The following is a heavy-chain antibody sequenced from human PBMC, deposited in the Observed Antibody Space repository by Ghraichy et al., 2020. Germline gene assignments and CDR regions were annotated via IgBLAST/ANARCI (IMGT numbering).Heavy chain of an antibody. CDR1: GYSISSGYY. D-gene: IGHD2-15*01. Sequence: SETLSLTCAVSGYSISSGYYWGWIRQPPGKGLEWIGSMYHSGNTYYNPSLKSRVTILVDTSKNQFSLKLRSVTAADTAVYYCARVPRYCDGDTCYSTFDYWGQGTLVTVSS. CDR2: MYHSGNT. CDR3: ARVPRYCDGDTCYSTFDY. J-gene: IGHJ4*02. V-gene: IGHV4-38-2*01.